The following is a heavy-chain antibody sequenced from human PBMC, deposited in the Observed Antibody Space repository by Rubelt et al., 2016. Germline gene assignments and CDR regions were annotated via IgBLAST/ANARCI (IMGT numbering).Heavy chain of an antibody. D-gene: IGHD6-13*01. CDR2: FEHEDGET. V-gene: IGHV1-24*01. Sequence: QVQLVQSGAEVKKPGVSVKVSCKVSRYTLTELSMHWVRQAPGKGLEWMGGFEHEDGETINAKNVKGRVTMREEKSTDTAEMGLSSLGAEDTAGYYCATVDSSSWYLGIWGWGQGTLVTVSS. CDR1: RYTLTELS. J-gene: IGHJ4*02. CDR3: ATVDSSSWYLGIWG.